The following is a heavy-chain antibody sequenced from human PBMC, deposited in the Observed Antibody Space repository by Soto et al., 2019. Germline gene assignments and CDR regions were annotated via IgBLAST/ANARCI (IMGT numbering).Heavy chain of an antibody. J-gene: IGHJ5*02. D-gene: IGHD2-2*01. CDR1: GGTFRSYA. CDR2: SIPLLGTT. CDR3: ARGREYQLLLHGTYDP. V-gene: IGHV1-69*11. Sequence: QVQLVQSGAEVKKPGSSVKVSCRTSGGTFRSYAISWVRQAPGQGLEWMGGSIPLLGTTKYAQKFQGRVTITADESTSTAYMELSSLRSEDTAVYYCARGREYQLLLHGTYDPWGQGTLVTVSS.